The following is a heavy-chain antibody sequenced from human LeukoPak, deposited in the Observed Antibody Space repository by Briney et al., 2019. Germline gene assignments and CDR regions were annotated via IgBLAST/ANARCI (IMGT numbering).Heavy chain of an antibody. CDR3: ATDYGAGALDY. J-gene: IGHJ4*02. CDR2: IYYSGST. D-gene: IGHD3-10*01. CDR1: GGSISSSSYY. V-gene: IGHV4-39*07. Sequence: PSETLSLTCTVSGGSISSSSYYWGWIRQPPGKGLEWIGSIYYSGSTYYNPSLKSRVTISVDTSKNQFSLKLSSVTAADTAVYYCATDYGAGALDYWGQGTLVTVSS.